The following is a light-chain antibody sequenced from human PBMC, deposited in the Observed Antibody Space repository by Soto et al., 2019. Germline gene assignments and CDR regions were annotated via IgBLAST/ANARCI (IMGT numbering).Light chain of an antibody. CDR3: SSYSSSSTLV. CDR1: SSDIGGYNY. CDR2: DVT. J-gene: IGLJ1*01. V-gene: IGLV2-14*01. Sequence: QSVLTQPASVSGSPGQSITTSCTGTSSDIGGYNYVSWYQQYPGKAPKLMIFDVTGRPSGASNRFSGSKSGNTASLTISGLQAEDEADYYCSSYSSSSTLVFGTGTKLTVL.